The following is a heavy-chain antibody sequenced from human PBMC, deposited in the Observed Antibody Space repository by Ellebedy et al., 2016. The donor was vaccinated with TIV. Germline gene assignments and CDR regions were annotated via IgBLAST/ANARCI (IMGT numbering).Heavy chain of an antibody. CDR3: AGDRVQGMVARYMWFDY. J-gene: IGHJ4*02. D-gene: IGHD5-12*01. CDR2: ISAYTGNT. V-gene: IGHV1-18*04. Sequence: ASVKVSCKASGYTFTDYGISWVRQAPGQGLEWMGWISAYTGNTNYTQKLQGRVTLTTDKTTSTAYMELRSLRSDDQDVNYCAGDRVQGMVARYMWFDYWGQGTLVTVSS. CDR1: GYTFTDYG.